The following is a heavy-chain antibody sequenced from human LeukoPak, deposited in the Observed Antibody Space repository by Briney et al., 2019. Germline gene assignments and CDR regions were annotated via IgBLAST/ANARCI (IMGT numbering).Heavy chain of an antibody. Sequence: ASVTVSCKASGYTFTDYYIHWVRQAPGQGLEWMGWISGGTNYAQKFQGRVTMTRDTSTSTAYMELDTLRSDDTAVYYCARSTTVTSSWFDPWRQGTLVTVSS. CDR1: GYTFTDYY. CDR2: ISGGT. D-gene: IGHD4-17*01. J-gene: IGHJ5*02. V-gene: IGHV1-2*02. CDR3: ARSTTVTSSWFDP.